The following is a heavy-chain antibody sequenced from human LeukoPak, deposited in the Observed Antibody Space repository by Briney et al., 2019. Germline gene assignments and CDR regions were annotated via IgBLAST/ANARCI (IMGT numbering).Heavy chain of an antibody. D-gene: IGHD6-13*01. V-gene: IGHV4-34*01. Sequence: SETLSLTCAVYGGSFSGYYWSWIRQPPGKGLEWIGEINHSGSTNYNPSLKSRVTISVDTSKNQFSLKLSSVTAADTAVYYCARSRQQLVRFDYYYGMDVWGQGTTVTVSS. CDR2: INHSGST. CDR1: GGSFSGYY. CDR3: ARSRQQLVRFDYYYGMDV. J-gene: IGHJ6*02.